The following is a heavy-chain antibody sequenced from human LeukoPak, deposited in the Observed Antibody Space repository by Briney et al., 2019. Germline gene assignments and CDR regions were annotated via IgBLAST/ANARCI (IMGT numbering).Heavy chain of an antibody. CDR3: ARVGATLLGYYYYYMDV. CDR1: GFTFDDYG. D-gene: IGHD2-15*01. V-gene: IGHV3-20*04. CDR2: INWNGGST. J-gene: IGHJ6*03. Sequence: GGSLRLSCAASGFTFDDYGMSWVRQAPGKGLEWVSGINWNGGSTGYADSVKGRFTISGDNAKNSLYLQMNSLRAEDTALYYCARVGATLLGYYYYYMDVWGKGTTVTVSS.